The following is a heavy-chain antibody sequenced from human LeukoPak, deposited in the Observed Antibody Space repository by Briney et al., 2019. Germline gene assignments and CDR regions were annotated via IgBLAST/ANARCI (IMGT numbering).Heavy chain of an antibody. CDR3: AREVPGAMNAFDI. CDR1: GFTFSTYS. V-gene: IGHV3-48*04. D-gene: IGHD2-2*01. J-gene: IGHJ3*02. CDR2: ISSSSTTI. Sequence: GGSLRLSCAAPGFTFSTYSMNWVRQAPGKGLEWVSYISSSSTTIYYTDSVKGRFTISRDNAKNSLYLQMDSLRAEDTALYYCAREVPGAMNAFDIWGQGTMVTVSS.